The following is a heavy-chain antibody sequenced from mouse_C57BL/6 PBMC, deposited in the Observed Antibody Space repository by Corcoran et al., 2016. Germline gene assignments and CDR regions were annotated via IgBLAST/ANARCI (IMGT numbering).Heavy chain of an antibody. CDR3: ASSAY. V-gene: IGHV9-3*01. CDR2: INTYSGVP. Sequence: QIQLVQSGPELKKPGETVKISCKASGYTFTTYGMGWVKQAPGKGLKWMGWINTYSGVPTYADDFKGRFAFSLETSASTAYLQINNLKNEDTATYFCASSAYWGQGTLVTVSA. J-gene: IGHJ3*01. CDR1: GYTFTTYG.